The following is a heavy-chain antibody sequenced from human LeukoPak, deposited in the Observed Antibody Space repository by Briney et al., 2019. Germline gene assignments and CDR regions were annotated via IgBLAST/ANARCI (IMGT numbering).Heavy chain of an antibody. CDR1: GFTFSDYY. Sequence: PGGSLRLSCVASGFTFSDYYMSWIRQAPGKGLEWISYITNSGSTTFYADSVKGRFSISRDNANNSLFLQMNSLRAEDTAVYYCTRDVRLRHKYYYTDVWGKGTTVTVSS. J-gene: IGHJ6*03. CDR3: TRDVRLRHKYYYTDV. CDR2: ITNSGSTT. V-gene: IGHV3-11*04. D-gene: IGHD4-17*01.